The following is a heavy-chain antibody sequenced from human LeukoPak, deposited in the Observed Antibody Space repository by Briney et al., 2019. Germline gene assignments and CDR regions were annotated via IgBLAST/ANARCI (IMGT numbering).Heavy chain of an antibody. J-gene: IGHJ3*02. CDR3: ARGSSSWYGRDAFDI. D-gene: IGHD6-13*01. CDR2: ISGSGGST. V-gene: IGHV3-23*01. CDR1: GFTFSSYA. Sequence: GGSLRLSCAASGFTFSSYAMSWVRQAPGKGLEWVSAISGSGGSTYYADSVKGRFTISRDNAKNSLYLQMNSLRAEDTAVYYCARGSSSWYGRDAFDIWGQGTMVTVSS.